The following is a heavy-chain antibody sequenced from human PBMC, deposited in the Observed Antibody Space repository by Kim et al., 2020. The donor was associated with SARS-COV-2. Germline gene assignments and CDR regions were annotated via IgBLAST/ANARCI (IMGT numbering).Heavy chain of an antibody. Sequence: SETLSLTCAVYGGSFSGYYWSWIRQPPGKGLEWIGEINHSGSTNYNPSLKSRVTISVDTSKNQFSLKLSSVTAADTAVYYCAREPTPGTIAAAAWNWFDPWGQGTLVTVSS. J-gene: IGHJ5*02. CDR1: GGSFSGYY. CDR3: AREPTPGTIAAAAWNWFDP. V-gene: IGHV4-34*01. D-gene: IGHD6-13*01. CDR2: INHSGST.